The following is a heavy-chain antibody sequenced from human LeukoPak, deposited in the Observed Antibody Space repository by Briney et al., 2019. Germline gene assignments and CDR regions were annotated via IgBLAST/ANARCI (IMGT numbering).Heavy chain of an antibody. CDR1: GYTFTSYY. CDR3: ARPRIRIAAAGTDFGY. V-gene: IGHV1-46*01. D-gene: IGHD6-13*01. CDR2: INPSGGST. Sequence: GASVKVSCKASGYTFTSYYMHWVRQAPGQGLEWMGIINPSGGSTSYAQKFQGRVTMTRDTSTSTVYMELSSLRSEDTAVYYCARPRIRIAAAGTDFGYWGQGTLVTVSS. J-gene: IGHJ4*02.